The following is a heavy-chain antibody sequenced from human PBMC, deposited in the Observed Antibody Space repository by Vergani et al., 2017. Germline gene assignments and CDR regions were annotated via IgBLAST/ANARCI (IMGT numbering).Heavy chain of an antibody. J-gene: IGHJ2*01. D-gene: IGHD6-13*01. CDR3: ARPGSSSWYQVSWYFDL. CDR2: IYHSGST. CDR1: GYSISSGYY. Sequence: QVHLQESGPGLVKPSETLSLTCAVSGYSISSGYYWGWIRQPPGKGLEWIGSIYHSGSTYYNPSLKSRVTISVDTSKNQFSLKLSSVTAADTAVYYCARPGSSSWYQVSWYFDLWGRGTLVTVSS. V-gene: IGHV4-38-2*01.